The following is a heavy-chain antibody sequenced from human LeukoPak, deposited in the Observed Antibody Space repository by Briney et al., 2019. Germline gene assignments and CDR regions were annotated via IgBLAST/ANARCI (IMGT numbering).Heavy chain of an antibody. CDR2: ISSSSSYI. V-gene: IGHV3-21*01. CDR1: GFTFSSYS. Sequence: SGGSLRLSCAASGFTFSSYSMNWVRQAPGKWLEWVSSISSSSSYIYYADSVKGRFTISRDNARKSVFLQMNSLRADDTALYYCARGSSSWYYFDYWGQGTLVTVSS. CDR3: ARGSSSWYYFDY. D-gene: IGHD6-13*01. J-gene: IGHJ4*02.